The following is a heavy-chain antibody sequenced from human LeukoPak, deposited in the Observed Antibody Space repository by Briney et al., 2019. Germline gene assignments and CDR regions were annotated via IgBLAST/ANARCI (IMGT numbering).Heavy chain of an antibody. CDR3: VRERVPTIAAAHYFDY. V-gene: IGHV3-7*01. CDR1: GFTFSNYW. CDR2: IKQGGSEK. J-gene: IGHJ4*02. Sequence: GGSLRLSCAASGFTFSNYWMNWVRQAPGKGLEWVANIKQGGSEKYYVDSVKGRFTISRDNAKNSLYLQMNSLRADDTAVYYCVRERVPTIAAAHYFDYWGQGTLVTVSS. D-gene: IGHD6-13*01.